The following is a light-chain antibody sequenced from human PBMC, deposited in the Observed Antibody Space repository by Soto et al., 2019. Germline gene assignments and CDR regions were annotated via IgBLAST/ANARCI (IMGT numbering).Light chain of an antibody. J-gene: IGKJ4*01. CDR1: QSISSY. V-gene: IGKV1-39*01. Sequence: DIQMTQSPSSLSASVGDRVTITCRASQSISSYLNWYQQKPGKAHKLLIYAASSLQSGVPSRFSGSGSGTDFPLTISSLKPEDFATYYCQQSYSTPLTFGGGTKVDIK. CDR3: QQSYSTPLT. CDR2: AAS.